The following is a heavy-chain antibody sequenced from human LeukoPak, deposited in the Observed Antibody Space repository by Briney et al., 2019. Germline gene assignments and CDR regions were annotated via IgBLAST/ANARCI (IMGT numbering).Heavy chain of an antibody. D-gene: IGHD3-10*01. CDR2: INHSGST. CDR3: ARRKGSRSYWNWFDP. J-gene: IGHJ5*02. Sequence: PSETLSLTCAVYGGSLSGYYWSWIRQPPGKGLEWIGEINHSGSTNYNPSLKSRVTISVDTSKNQFSLKLSSVTAADTAVYYCARRKGSRSYWNWFDPWGQGTLVTVSS. CDR1: GGSLSGYY. V-gene: IGHV4-34*01.